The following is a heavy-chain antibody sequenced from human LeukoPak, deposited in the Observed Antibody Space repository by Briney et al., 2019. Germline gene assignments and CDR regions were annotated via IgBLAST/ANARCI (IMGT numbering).Heavy chain of an antibody. Sequence: GGSLRLSCVASGFTFSSNWMSWVRQPPGKGLEWVATIKEDGSEKYYVDSVKGRFTISRDNAKDSLHLQMNSLRAEDTAVYYCAKKSKYSSGWDHFDFWGQGTLVTVSS. CDR3: AKKSKYSSGWDHFDF. CDR2: IKEDGSEK. D-gene: IGHD6-19*01. V-gene: IGHV3-7*03. CDR1: GFTFSSNW. J-gene: IGHJ4*02.